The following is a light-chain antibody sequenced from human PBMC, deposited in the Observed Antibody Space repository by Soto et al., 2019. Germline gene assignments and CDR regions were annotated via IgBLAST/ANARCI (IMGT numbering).Light chain of an antibody. V-gene: IGKV3-20*01. CDR2: GAS. J-gene: IGKJ4*01. CDR1: QSVSSSY. CDR3: QQYGSSPRT. Sequence: EIVFTPCPGTLSLSPGERATLSCRASQSVSSSYLAWYQQKPGQAPRLLIYGASSRATGIPDRFSGSGSGTDFTLTISRLEPEDFAVYYCQQYGSSPRTFGGGTKVDI.